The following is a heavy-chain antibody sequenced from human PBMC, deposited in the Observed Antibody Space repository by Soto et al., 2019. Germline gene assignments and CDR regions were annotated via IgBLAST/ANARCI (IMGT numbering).Heavy chain of an antibody. CDR1: GGTFSSYA. V-gene: IGHV1-69*01. Sequence: QVQLVQSGAEVKKPGSSVKVSCKASGGTFSSYAISWVRQAPGQGLEWMGGIIPIFGTANYAQKFQGRVTITADESTSTAYMELSSLRSEDTAVYYCARGGTQKDIVATIRGSYYDGMDVWGQGTTVTVSS. CDR3: ARGGTQKDIVATIRGSYYDGMDV. CDR2: IIPIFGTA. D-gene: IGHD5-12*01. J-gene: IGHJ6*02.